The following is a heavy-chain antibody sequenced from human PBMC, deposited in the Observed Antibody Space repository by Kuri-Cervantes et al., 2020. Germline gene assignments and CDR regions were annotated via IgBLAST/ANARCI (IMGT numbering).Heavy chain of an antibody. D-gene: IGHD6-19*01. V-gene: IGHV4-38-2*02. Sequence: GSLRLSCAVSGYSISSGYYWSWIRQPPGKGLEWIGEIDRRGSTNYNPSLKSRVTASVDTSKNQFSLRLSSVTAADTAVYYCAREVAVARGAFDIWGQGTMVTVSS. CDR2: IDRRGST. CDR3: AREVAVARGAFDI. CDR1: GYSISSGYY. J-gene: IGHJ3*02.